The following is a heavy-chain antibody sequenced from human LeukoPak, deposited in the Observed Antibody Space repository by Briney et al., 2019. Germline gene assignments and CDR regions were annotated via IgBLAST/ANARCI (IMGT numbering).Heavy chain of an antibody. CDR1: GFTFSSYA. V-gene: IGHV3-23*01. D-gene: IGHD3-22*01. CDR2: ISGSGGST. J-gene: IGHJ4*02. CDR3: AKSLSIYYYDSSGYHSSDY. Sequence: GGSLRLSCAASGFTFSSYAMSWVRQAPGKGLEWVSAISGSGGSTYYADSVKGRFTISRDNSKNTLYLQMNSLRAEDTAVYYCAKSLSIYYYDSSGYHSSDYWGQGTLVTVSS.